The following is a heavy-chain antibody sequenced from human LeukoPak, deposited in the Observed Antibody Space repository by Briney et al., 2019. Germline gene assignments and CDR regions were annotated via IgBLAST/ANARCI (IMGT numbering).Heavy chain of an antibody. J-gene: IGHJ4*02. CDR3: ARGQGEMATITALYFDY. CDR2: IYHSGST. Sequence: SETLSLTCAVSGGSISSNYRWTWVRQPPGKGLEWIGEIYHSGSTNYNPSLKSRVTLSVDKSKNQFSLKLSSVTAADTAVYYCARGQGEMATITALYFDYWGQGTLVTVSS. CDR1: GGSISSNYR. D-gene: IGHD5-24*01. V-gene: IGHV4-4*02.